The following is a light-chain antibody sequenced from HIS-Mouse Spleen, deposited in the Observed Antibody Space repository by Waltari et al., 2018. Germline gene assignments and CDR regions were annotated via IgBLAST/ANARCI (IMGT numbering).Light chain of an antibody. CDR2: EVS. J-gene: IGLJ2*01. V-gene: IGLV2-18*01. CDR3: SLYTSSSTLV. CDR1: SSHVGSYNR. Sequence: QSALTQPPSVSGSPGQSVTISCPGTSSHVGSYNRVSWYQQPPGTAPKLMIYEVSNRPSGVPDRFSGSKSGNTASLTISGLQAEDEADYYCSLYTSSSTLVFGGGTKLTVL.